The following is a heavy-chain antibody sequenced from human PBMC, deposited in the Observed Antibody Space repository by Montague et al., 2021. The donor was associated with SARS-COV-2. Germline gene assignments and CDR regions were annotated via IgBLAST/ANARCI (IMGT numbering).Heavy chain of an antibody. J-gene: IGHJ3*02. CDR3: ARADITMVRGVSRWAFDI. Sequence: SETLSLTCTVSGGSISTYYWSWIRQPPGKGLEWIGYIYYSGSTNYYPSLKSRVTISVDTSKSQFSLKLSSVTAADTAVYYRARADITMVRGVSRWAFDIWGQGTMVTVSS. D-gene: IGHD3-10*01. CDR2: IYYSGST. CDR1: GGSISTYY. V-gene: IGHV4-59*01.